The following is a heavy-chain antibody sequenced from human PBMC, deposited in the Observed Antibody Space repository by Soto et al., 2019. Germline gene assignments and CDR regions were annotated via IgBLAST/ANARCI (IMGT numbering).Heavy chain of an antibody. CDR3: VRTSLVVAVATREDF. Sequence: EVQLVESGGGLVQPGESLRLSCAASGFTFSNYWMHWVRQAPGKGLVWVSRIHSDGSRITYADFVKGRFTISRDNAKNMVYLHINSLTAEDTAVYYCVRTSLVVAVATREDFWGQGTLVTVSS. V-gene: IGHV3-74*01. J-gene: IGHJ4*02. CDR1: GFTFSNYW. D-gene: IGHD2-15*01. CDR2: IHSDGSRI.